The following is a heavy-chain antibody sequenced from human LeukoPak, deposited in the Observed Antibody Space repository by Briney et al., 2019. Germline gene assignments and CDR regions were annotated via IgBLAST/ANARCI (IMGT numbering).Heavy chain of an antibody. Sequence: SETLSLTQTVAGGSIGSGSYYWGWIRQPPGKGREVIGRMDYRGSTYYNPSPKSRVTISVATSKNPFSLKLRPVTAADTAVYYCARHYGDTYPSLVYYFDYWGQGTLVTVSS. D-gene: IGHD4-17*01. CDR1: GGSIGSGSYY. CDR2: MDYRGST. J-gene: IGHJ4*02. CDR3: ARHYGDTYPSLVYYFDY. V-gene: IGHV4-39*01.